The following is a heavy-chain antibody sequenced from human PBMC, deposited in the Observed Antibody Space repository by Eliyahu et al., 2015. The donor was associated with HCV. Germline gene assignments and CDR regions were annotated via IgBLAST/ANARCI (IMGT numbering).Heavy chain of an antibody. CDR1: GFTFSNYA. V-gene: IGHV3-23*01. D-gene: IGHD3-10*01. CDR2: ITGSGGST. CDR3: ARSGLLWFREIKDY. Sequence: EVQLLESGGGLVQPGGSLRLSCXAAGFTFSNYAMSWVRQTPGRGLGWVSVITGSGGSTFYADSVKGRFTISRDNSENTLYMHMNSLRADDTAVYYCARSGLLWFREIKDYWGQGTLVTVSS. J-gene: IGHJ4*02.